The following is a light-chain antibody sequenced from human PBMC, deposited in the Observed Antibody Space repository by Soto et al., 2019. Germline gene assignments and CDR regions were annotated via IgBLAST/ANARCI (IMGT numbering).Light chain of an antibody. Sequence: DIQMTQSPSSLSASVGDRVTITCQASQDITNDLNWYQQKPGKAPKVLIYEASNLEKGVPSRFSGSGSGTDFTFPISSLQPEDIVIYFCQPYDNVPFTFCGGTKVEFK. CDR2: EAS. V-gene: IGKV1-33*01. J-gene: IGKJ4*01. CDR3: QPYDNVPFT. CDR1: QDITND.